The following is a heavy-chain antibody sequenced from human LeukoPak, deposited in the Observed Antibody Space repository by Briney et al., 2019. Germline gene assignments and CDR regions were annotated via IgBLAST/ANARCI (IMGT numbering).Heavy chain of an antibody. CDR2: IRFDGSEK. CDR3: AKDVYDCSGGSCPQYYYVMDV. D-gene: IGHD2-15*01. Sequence: GSLRLSCTASGFTFSSYGMHWVRQAPGKGLEWVSFIRFDGSEKYYAGSVRGRFTISRDNSKNTLSLQMNSLRAEDTALYYCAKDVYDCSGGSCPQYYYVMDVWGQGTTVTVSS. V-gene: IGHV3-30*02. J-gene: IGHJ6*02. CDR1: GFTFSSYG.